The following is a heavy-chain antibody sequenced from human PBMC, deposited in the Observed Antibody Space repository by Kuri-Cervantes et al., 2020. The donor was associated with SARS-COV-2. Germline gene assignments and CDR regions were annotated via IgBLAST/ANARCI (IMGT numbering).Heavy chain of an antibody. CDR3: AREGSNDHHDDYDYYMDV. V-gene: IGHV3-53*01. D-gene: IGHD1-1*01. CDR1: GFTVSSNY. CDR2: IYTGGTT. Sequence: GGSLRLSCAASGFTVSSNYMSWVRQAPGKGLEWVSIIYTGGTTHYADSVKGRFTISRDNSKNTLYLQMNSLRAEDTAVYYCAREGSNDHHDDYDYYMDVWGKGTTVTVSS. J-gene: IGHJ6*03.